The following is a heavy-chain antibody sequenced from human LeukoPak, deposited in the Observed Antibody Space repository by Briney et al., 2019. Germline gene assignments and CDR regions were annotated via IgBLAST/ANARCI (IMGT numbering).Heavy chain of an antibody. J-gene: IGHJ4*02. CDR2: IIPIFGTA. CDR1: GGTFSSYA. V-gene: IGHV1-69*05. D-gene: IGHD5-24*01. CDR3: ARMEMATAIFDY. Sequence: ASVKVSCKASGGTFSSYAISWVRQAPGQGLEWMGGIIPIFGTANYAQNLQGRVTMTTDTSTSTAYMELRSLRSDDTAMYYCARMEMATAIFDYWGQGTLVTVSS.